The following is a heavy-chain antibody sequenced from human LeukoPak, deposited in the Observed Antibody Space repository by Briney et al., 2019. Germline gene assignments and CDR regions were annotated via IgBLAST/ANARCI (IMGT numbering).Heavy chain of an antibody. J-gene: IGHJ5*02. Sequence: PPETLSLTCAVYGVSFSGYYWSWIRQPPGKGLEGIGEIDHSGSTNYNPSLKSRVTISVDTSKNQFSLKLSSVTAADTAVYYCARAVSSDAAYSSSWYWNALDPWGQGTLVTVSS. D-gene: IGHD6-13*01. CDR2: IDHSGST. CDR3: ARAVSSDAAYSSSWYWNALDP. V-gene: IGHV4-34*01. CDR1: GVSFSGYY.